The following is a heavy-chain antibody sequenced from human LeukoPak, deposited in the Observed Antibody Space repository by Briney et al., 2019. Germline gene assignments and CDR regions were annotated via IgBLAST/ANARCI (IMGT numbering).Heavy chain of an antibody. CDR3: ARERAFYYFDY. CDR1: GFTFTTYT. Sequence: GGSLRLSCEASGFTFTTYTMHWVRQAPGKGLEYVSAVLGNGGTTYYANSVKGRFTISRDNSKNTVYLQMGSLRAEDTAMYYCARERAFYYFDYWGQGSLVTVSS. CDR2: VLGNGGTT. V-gene: IGHV3-64*01. J-gene: IGHJ4*02.